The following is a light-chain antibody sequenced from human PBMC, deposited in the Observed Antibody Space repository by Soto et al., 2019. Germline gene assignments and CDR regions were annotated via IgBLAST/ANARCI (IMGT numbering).Light chain of an antibody. V-gene: IGKV2-30*01. Sequence: DVVMTQSPLSLSVTLGQPASISCTSSQSLVYRDGNTYLNWFQQRPGQSPTRLIYKISKRDSGVXDKXSGSGSGTDFTLTISRVEAEDVGIYYCMPGSHWPYTFGQGTKLEIK. CDR2: KIS. CDR3: MPGSHWPYT. J-gene: IGKJ2*01. CDR1: QSLVYRDGNTY.